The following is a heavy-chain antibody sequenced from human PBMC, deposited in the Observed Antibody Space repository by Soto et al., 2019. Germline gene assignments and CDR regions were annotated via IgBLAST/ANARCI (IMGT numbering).Heavy chain of an antibody. Sequence: QVQLQESGPGLVKPSETLSLTCTVSGGSISTYYWSWIRQLPGKGLEWIGYIYYNGRTNYNPSLESRVTISLDPSKSQFSLKLSSVSAADTAVYYCARDGSGYDFWSGPYFFDYWGPGTLVTVSS. D-gene: IGHD3-3*01. V-gene: IGHV4-59*01. CDR2: IYYNGRT. J-gene: IGHJ4*02. CDR3: ARDGSGYDFWSGPYFFDY. CDR1: GGSISTYY.